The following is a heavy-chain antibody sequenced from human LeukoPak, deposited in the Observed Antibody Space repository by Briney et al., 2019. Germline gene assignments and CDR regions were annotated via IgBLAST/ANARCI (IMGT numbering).Heavy chain of an antibody. CDR2: ISGPGGNT. J-gene: IGHJ4*02. V-gene: IGHV3-23*01. D-gene: IGHD5-18*01. Sequence: GGSLRLSCAASGFIFSDYAMNWVRQAPGKGLQWVSSISGPGGNTYYADSVKGRFTISRDNSKNTLYLQMTSLRAEETALYYCAKSARGYGYGDFAYWGQGTLVTVSS. CDR3: AKSARGYGYGDFAY. CDR1: GFIFSDYA.